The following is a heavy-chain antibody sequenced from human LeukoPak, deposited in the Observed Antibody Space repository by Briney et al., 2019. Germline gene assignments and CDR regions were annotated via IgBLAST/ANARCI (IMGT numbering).Heavy chain of an antibody. D-gene: IGHD7-27*01. CDR3: ARRAGDHYYFDY. CDR1: GYIFTSYY. J-gene: IGHJ4*02. V-gene: IGHV1-46*01. Sequence: ASVKVSCKASGYIFTSYYMHWVRQAPGQGLEWKGIINPSSGSTSYAQKFQDRVKMTRDTSRSTVYMELSSLRSEDTAVCYCARRAGDHYYFDYWGQGTLVTVSS. CDR2: INPSSGST.